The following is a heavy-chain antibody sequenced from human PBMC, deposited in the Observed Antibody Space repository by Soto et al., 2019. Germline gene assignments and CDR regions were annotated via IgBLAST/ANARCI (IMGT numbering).Heavy chain of an antibody. V-gene: IGHV4-59*08. CDR3: ASCMITFGGVNQWWFDP. D-gene: IGHD3-16*01. J-gene: IGHJ5*02. CDR1: GGSISSYY. Sequence: PSETLSLTCTVSGGSISSYYWSHSGSTNFNPSLKSRATISIDTSKNQFSLKLSSVTAADTAVYYCASCMITFGGVNQWWFDPWGQGTLVTVSS. CDR2: SGST.